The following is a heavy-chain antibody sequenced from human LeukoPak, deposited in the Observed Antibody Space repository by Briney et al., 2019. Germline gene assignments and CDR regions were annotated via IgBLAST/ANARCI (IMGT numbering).Heavy chain of an antibody. CDR2: INPNSGGT. V-gene: IGHV1-2*04. J-gene: IGHJ3*02. CDR3: ARAPSYGSGTNDAFDI. CDR1: GGTFSSYA. D-gene: IGHD3-10*01. Sequence: ASVKVSCKASGGTFSSYAISWVRQAPGQGLEWMGWINPNSGGTNYAQKFQGWVTMTRDTSISTAYMELSRLRSDDTAVYYCARAPSYGSGTNDAFDIWGQGTMVTVSS.